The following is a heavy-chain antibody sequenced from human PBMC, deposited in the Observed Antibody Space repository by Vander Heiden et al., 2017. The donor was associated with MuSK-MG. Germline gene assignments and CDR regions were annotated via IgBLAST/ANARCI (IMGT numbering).Heavy chain of an antibody. J-gene: IGHJ4*02. V-gene: IGHV3-9*01. Sequence: EVQLVESGGGLVQPGRSLRLSCAASGFTVDDYAMHWVRQAPGKGLEGVSGISWNSGSIGYADPVKGRFTISRDNAKNPLYLKMNSLRAEDTALYYCVSGYSSGCYWGQGTLVTVSS. D-gene: IGHD6-19*01. CDR3: VSGYSSGCY. CDR1: GFTVDDYA. CDR2: ISWNSGSI.